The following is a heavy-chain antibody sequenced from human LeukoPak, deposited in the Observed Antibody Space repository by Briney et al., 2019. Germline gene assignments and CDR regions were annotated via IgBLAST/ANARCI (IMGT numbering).Heavy chain of an antibody. Sequence: GGSLRLSCAASGSSVRTGGSYMYWVRQAPGKGLEWVSLIYSGGSTSYADSVKGRFTISSDNSKNTLYLEMSSLRTDDTAIYYCARDHDLWGQGILVTVSS. CDR2: IYSGGST. V-gene: IGHV3-53*01. J-gene: IGHJ5*02. CDR1: GSSVRTGGSY. CDR3: ARDHDL.